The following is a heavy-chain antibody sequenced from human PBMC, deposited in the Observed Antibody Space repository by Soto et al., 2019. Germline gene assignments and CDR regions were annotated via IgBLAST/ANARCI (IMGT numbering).Heavy chain of an antibody. CDR3: ARYISLDYGCYGLRGYGMDV. CDR1: GFTFSSYS. J-gene: IGHJ6*02. D-gene: IGHD4-17*01. Sequence: EVQLVESGGGLVKPGGPLRLSCAASGFTFSSYSMNWVRQAPGKGLEWVSSIRSSSSYIYYADSVKGRFNISRDNDKNSLYLQMNSLRAVDSAVYYCARYISLDYGCYGLRGYGMDVWGQGTTVTVSS. V-gene: IGHV3-21*01. CDR2: IRSSSSYI.